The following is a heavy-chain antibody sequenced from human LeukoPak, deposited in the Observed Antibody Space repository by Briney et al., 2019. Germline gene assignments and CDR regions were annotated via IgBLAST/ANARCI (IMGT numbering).Heavy chain of an antibody. V-gene: IGHV3-30-3*01. J-gene: IGHJ6*02. CDR2: ISYDGSNK. D-gene: IGHD3-10*01. CDR3: ARGSGDYAGMDV. Sequence: GRSLRLSCAASGFTFSSYAMHWVRQAPGKGLEWVAVISYDGSNKYYADSVKGRFTISRDNSKNTLYLQMNSLRAEDTAVYYCARGSGDYAGMDVWGQGTTVTVSS. CDR1: GFTFSSYA.